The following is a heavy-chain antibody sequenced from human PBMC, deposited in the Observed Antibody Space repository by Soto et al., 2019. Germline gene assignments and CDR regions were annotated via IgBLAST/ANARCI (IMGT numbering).Heavy chain of an antibody. D-gene: IGHD3-16*01. CDR1: GFTFSSYA. CDR2: ISGSGGST. Sequence: EVQLLESGGGLVQPGGSLRLSCAASGFTFSSYAMSWVRQAPGKGLEWVSAISGSGGSTYYADSVKGRFTISRDNSKNTLYLQMNSMRAEDTAVYYCAKVLTGYYAEQNAFDIWGQGTMVTVSS. V-gene: IGHV3-23*01. J-gene: IGHJ3*02. CDR3: AKVLTGYYAEQNAFDI.